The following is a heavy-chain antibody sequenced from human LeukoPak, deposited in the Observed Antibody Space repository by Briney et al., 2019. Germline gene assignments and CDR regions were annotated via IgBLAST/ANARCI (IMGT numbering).Heavy chain of an antibody. CDR1: GFTFSSYS. V-gene: IGHV3-23*01. CDR3: AKDQAELLWFGELFGWFDP. Sequence: PGGSLRLSCAASGFTFSSYSMNWVRQAPGKGLEWVSAISGSGGSAYYADSVKGRFTISRDNSKNTLYLQMNSLRAEDTAVYYCAKDQAELLWFGELFGWFDPWGQGTLVTVSS. CDR2: ISGSGGSA. J-gene: IGHJ5*02. D-gene: IGHD3-10*01.